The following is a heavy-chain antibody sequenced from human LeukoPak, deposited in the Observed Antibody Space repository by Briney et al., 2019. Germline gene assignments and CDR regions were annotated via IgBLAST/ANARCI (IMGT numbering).Heavy chain of an antibody. V-gene: IGHV3-23*01. Sequence: GGSLRLSCAASGFTFSKYAMSWVRQAPGKGLEWVSGISGSGGSTYYADSVKGRFIISRDNSKNTLYLQMNSLRAEDTAVYYCAKVSIAAAGRFDYWGQGTLVTVSS. D-gene: IGHD6-13*01. J-gene: IGHJ4*02. CDR3: AKVSIAAAGRFDY. CDR1: GFTFSKYA. CDR2: ISGSGGST.